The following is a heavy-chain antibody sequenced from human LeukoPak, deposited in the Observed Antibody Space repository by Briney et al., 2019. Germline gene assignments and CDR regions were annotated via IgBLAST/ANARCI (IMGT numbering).Heavy chain of an antibody. CDR1: GYTFTSYG. V-gene: IGHV1-18*04. D-gene: IGHD2-15*01. CDR3: ARVRAATYYYYGMDV. J-gene: IGHJ6*04. CDR2: ISAYNGNT. Sequence: ASVKVSCKASGYTFTSYGISWVRQAPGQGLEWMGWISAYNGNTNYAQKLQGRVTMTTDTSTGTAYMELRSLRSDDTAVYYCARVRAATYYYYGMDVWGKGTTVTVSS.